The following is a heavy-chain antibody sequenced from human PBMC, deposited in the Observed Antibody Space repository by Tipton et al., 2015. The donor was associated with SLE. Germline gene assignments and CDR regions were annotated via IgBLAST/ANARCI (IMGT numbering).Heavy chain of an antibody. J-gene: IGHJ4*02. CDR2: ISSSSSYI. D-gene: IGHD4-23*01. CDR3: ARDPDYGGNFYFDY. Sequence: GSLRLSCAASGFKFDDCAMHWVRQRPGKGLEWVSSISSSSSYIYYADSVKGRFTISRDNAKNSLYLQMNSLRAEDTAVYYCARDPDYGGNFYFDYWGQGTLVTVSS. CDR1: GFKFDDCA. V-gene: IGHV3-21*03.